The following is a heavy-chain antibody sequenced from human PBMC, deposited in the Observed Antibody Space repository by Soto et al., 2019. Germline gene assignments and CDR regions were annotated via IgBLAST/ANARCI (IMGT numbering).Heavy chain of an antibody. CDR2: ISSDGSPK. V-gene: IGHV3-30-3*01. CDR3: ARDHSDDYISWYFDL. J-gene: IGHJ2*01. Sequence: QVQLVESGGGVVQPGRSLRLSCATSRFTFSTYAMHWVRQAPGKGLDWVAVISSDGSPKYYADSVKGRFTISRDNSQNTLYLQMNSLRAEDTAVYYCARDHSDDYISWYFDLWGRGTLVTVSS. D-gene: IGHD4-17*01. CDR1: RFTFSTYA.